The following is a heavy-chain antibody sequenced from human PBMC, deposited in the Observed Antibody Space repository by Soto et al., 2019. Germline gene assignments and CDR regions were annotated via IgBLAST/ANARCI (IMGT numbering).Heavy chain of an antibody. D-gene: IGHD3-22*01. V-gene: IGHV4-34*01. CDR1: SGSFSGYY. CDR2: ISHSGST. Sequence: QVQLQQWGAGLLKPSETLSLRCVVNSGSFSGYYWTWIRQTPGKGLEWIGEISHSGSTNYNPSLMSRVTMSAATSKKLFSLRLSSVAAADTAIYFCARGYESSRRYLPLLDYWGQGTLVTVSS. CDR3: ARGYESSRRYLPLLDY. J-gene: IGHJ4*02.